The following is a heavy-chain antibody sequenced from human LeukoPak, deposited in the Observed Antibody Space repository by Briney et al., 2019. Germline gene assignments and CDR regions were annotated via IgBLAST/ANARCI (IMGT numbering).Heavy chain of an antibody. CDR1: GGSIISYY. Sequence: PSGTLSLTCTVSGGSIISYYWSWIRQPPGKGLDYIGYIYYSGNTNSNPSLNSRVTISVDTSKNQFSLKLSSVTAADTAVYYCARRGSGASLEYYFDLWGRGTLVTVSS. D-gene: IGHD1-14*01. CDR2: IYYSGNT. CDR3: ARRGSGASLEYYFDL. J-gene: IGHJ2*01. V-gene: IGHV4-59*08.